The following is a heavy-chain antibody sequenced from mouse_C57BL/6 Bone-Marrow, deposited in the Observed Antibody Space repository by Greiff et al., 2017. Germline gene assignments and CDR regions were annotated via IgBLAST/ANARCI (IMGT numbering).Heavy chain of an antibody. CDR2: IDPSDSYT. CDR1: GYTFTSYW. J-gene: IGHJ3*01. CDR3: AREVATAGAVAY. V-gene: IGHV1-50*01. D-gene: IGHD1-1*01. Sequence: VQLQQPGAELVKPGASVKLSCKASGYTFTSYWMRWVKQRPGQGLEWIGEIDPSDSYTNYNQKFKGKVTLTVDTSSSTAYMQLSSLTSEDSAVYYCAREVATAGAVAYWGQGTLVTVSA.